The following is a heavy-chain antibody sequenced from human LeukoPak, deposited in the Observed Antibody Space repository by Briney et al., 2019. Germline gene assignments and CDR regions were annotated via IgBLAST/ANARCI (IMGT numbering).Heavy chain of an antibody. V-gene: IGHV4-39*07. J-gene: IGHJ5*02. CDR2: IYYSWST. D-gene: IGHD2-15*01. Sequence: PSETLPLTCTVSGGSISSSSYYWGWIRQPPGKGLEWIGSIYYSWSTYYNPSLKSRVTISVDTSKNQFSLKLSSVTAAGTAVYYCARGLHSPPCSGGSCYWTNWFDPWGQGTLVTVSS. CDR1: GGSISSSSYY. CDR3: ARGLHSPPCSGGSCYWTNWFDP.